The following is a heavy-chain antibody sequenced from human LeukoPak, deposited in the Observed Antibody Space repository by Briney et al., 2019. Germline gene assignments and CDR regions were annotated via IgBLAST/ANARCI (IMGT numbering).Heavy chain of an antibody. J-gene: IGHJ4*02. CDR2: ISYDGSNK. CDR1: AFTFSGFH. Sequence: GGSLRLSCAGSAFTFSGFHIHWVHQAPGKGLEWVAVISYDGSNKYYADSVKGRFTISRDNSKNTLYLQMNSLRAEDTAVYYCAKDLGIDYWGQGTLVTVSS. D-gene: IGHD7-27*01. CDR3: AKDLGIDY. V-gene: IGHV3-30-3*02.